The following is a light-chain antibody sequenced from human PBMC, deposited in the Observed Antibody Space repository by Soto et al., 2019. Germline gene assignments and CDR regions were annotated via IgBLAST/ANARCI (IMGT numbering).Light chain of an antibody. CDR1: SSDVGSYNL. CDR3: CSYAGSRV. V-gene: IGLV2-23*01. Sequence: QSALTQPASVSGSPGQSITISCPGTSSDVGSYNLVSWYQQHPGKATKLMIYEGSKRPSGVSNRFSGSKFGNTASLTISGLQAEDEADYYCCSYAGSRVFGGGTQLTVL. J-gene: IGLJ3*02. CDR2: EGS.